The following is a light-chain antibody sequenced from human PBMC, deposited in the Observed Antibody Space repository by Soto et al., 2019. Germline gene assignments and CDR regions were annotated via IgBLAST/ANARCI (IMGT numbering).Light chain of an antibody. Sequence: EIVLTQSPATLSLSPGERATLSCGASQSVGSGYLAWYQQKPGLAPRVLIYDASIRATGIPDRFSGSGSGTDFTLTISRLEPEDFAVCYCQQYSNSPLTFGGGTKVEIK. CDR3: QQYSNSPLT. CDR2: DAS. CDR1: QSVGSGY. V-gene: IGKV3D-20*01. J-gene: IGKJ4*01.